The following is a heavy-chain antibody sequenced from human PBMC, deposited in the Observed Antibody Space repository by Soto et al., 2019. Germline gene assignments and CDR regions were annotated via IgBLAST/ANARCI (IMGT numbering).Heavy chain of an antibody. CDR1: GGSISSYY. D-gene: IGHD6-13*01. J-gene: IGHJ4*02. CDR2: IYYSGST. V-gene: IGHV4-59*08. Sequence: QVQLQESGPGLVKPSETLSLTCTVSGGSISSYYWSWIRQPPGKGLEWIGYIYYSGSTNYNPSLKXXVXIXXDTSKNQFSLKLSSVTAADTAVYYCARQGSWSLDYWGQGTLVTVSS. CDR3: ARQGSWSLDY.